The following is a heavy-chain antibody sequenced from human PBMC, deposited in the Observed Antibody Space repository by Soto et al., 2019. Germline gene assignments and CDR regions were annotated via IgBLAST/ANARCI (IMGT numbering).Heavy chain of an antibody. CDR1: GFTFSTYA. D-gene: IGHD3-10*01. V-gene: IGHV3-21*01. CDR2: ITISSSYI. J-gene: IGHJ4*02. Sequence: EVQMVESGGGLVKPGGSLRLSCATSGFTFSTYALNWVRQAPGKGLEWVSSITISSSYIYYADSVKGRFTISRDNAKNSLYLQMNSLTADDTAVYYCARDRGDGYRGAYGQIDFWGQGTLVTVSS. CDR3: ARDRGDGYRGAYGQIDF.